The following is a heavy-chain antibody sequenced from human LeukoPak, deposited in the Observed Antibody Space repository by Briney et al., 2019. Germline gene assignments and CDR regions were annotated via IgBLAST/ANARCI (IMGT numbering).Heavy chain of an antibody. Sequence: PGGSLRLSCAASGFTFSSYAMSWVRQAPGKGLEWVSAISGSGGSTYYADSVKGRFTISRDNSKNTLYLQMNSLRAEDTAVYYCANSPGEMATINRVVYYFDYWGQGTLVTVSS. D-gene: IGHD5-24*01. CDR2: ISGSGGST. J-gene: IGHJ4*02. CDR3: ANSPGEMATINRVVYYFDY. CDR1: GFTFSSYA. V-gene: IGHV3-23*01.